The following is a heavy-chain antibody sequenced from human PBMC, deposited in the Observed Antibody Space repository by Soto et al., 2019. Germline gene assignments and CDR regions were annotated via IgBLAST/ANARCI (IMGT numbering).Heavy chain of an antibody. CDR3: ARVLRFLEWFLDY. J-gene: IGHJ4*02. Sequence: GGSLRLSCAASGFTFSDYYMSWIRQAPGKGLEWVSYISSSGSTIYYADSVKGRFTISRDNAKNSLYLQMNSLRAEDTAVYYCARVLRFLEWFLDYWGQGTLVTVSS. D-gene: IGHD3-3*01. V-gene: IGHV3-11*01. CDR2: ISSSGSTI. CDR1: GFTFSDYY.